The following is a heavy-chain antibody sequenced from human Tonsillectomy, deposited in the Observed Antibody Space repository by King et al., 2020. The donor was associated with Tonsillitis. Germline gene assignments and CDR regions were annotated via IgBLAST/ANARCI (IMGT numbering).Heavy chain of an antibody. D-gene: IGHD3-22*01. Sequence: AQLVQSGAEVKKPGSSVKVSCKASGGTFSSHAISWVRQAPGQGLEWMGRIIPVIGIGNYAQKFQGRVTITADESTSTAYMELSSLRSDDTAVYYCARGLYDSSVFTLGFWGQGTLVTVSS. CDR2: IIPVIGIG. CDR1: GGTFSSHA. CDR3: ARGLYDSSVFTLGF. J-gene: IGHJ4*02. V-gene: IGHV1-69*09.